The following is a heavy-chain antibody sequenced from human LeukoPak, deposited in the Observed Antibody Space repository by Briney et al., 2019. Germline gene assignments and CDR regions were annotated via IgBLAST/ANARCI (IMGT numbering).Heavy chain of an antibody. Sequence: PGGSLRLSCAASGFSFSNAWMSWVRQAPGKGLEWVGRIKTITDGGTTDYPAPVKGRFTIPRDDSKNTLYLQMNSLKTEDTAVYYCTTYSSGWNLIFDYWGQGTLVTVSS. V-gene: IGHV3-15*01. CDR1: GFSFSNAW. CDR3: TTYSSGWNLIFDY. CDR2: IKTITDGGTT. D-gene: IGHD6-19*01. J-gene: IGHJ4*02.